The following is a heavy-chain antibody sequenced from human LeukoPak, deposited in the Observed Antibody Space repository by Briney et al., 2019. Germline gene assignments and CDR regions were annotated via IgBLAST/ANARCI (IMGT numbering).Heavy chain of an antibody. CDR1: GGSISSYY. D-gene: IGHD3-22*01. CDR3: ARVRAGEYYFDSNGYSYYFNS. Sequence: PSETLSLTCTVSGGSISSYYWSWTRQPPGKGLEWIGYIYYSGSTNYNPSLKSRVIISVDTSKNQFSLKMSPVIAADTAVYFCARVRAGEYYFDSNGYSYYFNSWGQGTLVTVSS. CDR2: IYYSGST. V-gene: IGHV4-59*01. J-gene: IGHJ4*02.